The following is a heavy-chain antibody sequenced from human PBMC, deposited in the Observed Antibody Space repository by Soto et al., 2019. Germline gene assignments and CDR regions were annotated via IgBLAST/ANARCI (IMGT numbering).Heavy chain of an antibody. CDR3: ARDQGGDYDILTGYYYYYYYGMDV. V-gene: IGHV1-2*04. J-gene: IGHJ6*02. Sequence: ASVKVSCKASGYTFTGYCMHWVRQAPGQGLEWMGWINPNSGGTNYAQKFQGWVTMTRDTSISTAYMELSRLRSDDTAVYYCARDQGGDYDILTGYYYYYYYGMDVWG. D-gene: IGHD3-9*01. CDR1: GYTFTGYC. CDR2: INPNSGGT.